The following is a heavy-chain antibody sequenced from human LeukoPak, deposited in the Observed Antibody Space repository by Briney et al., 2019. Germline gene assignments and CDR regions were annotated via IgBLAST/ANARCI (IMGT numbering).Heavy chain of an antibody. D-gene: IGHD6-13*01. J-gene: IGHJ4*02. CDR3: ARDSHSSSWYRGYYFDY. Sequence: SQTLSLTCAISGDSVSSNSAAWNWIRQSPSRCLEWLGRTYYRSKWYNDYAVSVKSRITINPDTSKNQFSLQLNSVTPEDTAVYYCARDSHSSSWYRGYYFDYWGQGTLVTVSS. CDR2: TYYRSKWYN. V-gene: IGHV6-1*01. CDR1: GDSVSSNSAA.